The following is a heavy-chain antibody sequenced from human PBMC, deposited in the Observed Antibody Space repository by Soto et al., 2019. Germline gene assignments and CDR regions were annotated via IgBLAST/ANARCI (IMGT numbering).Heavy chain of an antibody. CDR1: GGTFSSYA. J-gene: IGHJ5*02. CDR2: IIPIFGTA. Sequence: GASVKVSCKASGGTFSSYAISWVRPAPGQGLVWMGGIIPIFGTANYAQKFQGRVTITADECTSTAYMGLSSQGSEATAVYYCAGHRVRSPTNWGPAPGWFDPWGEGTLVTVAS. CDR3: AGHRVRSPTNWGPAPGWFDP. D-gene: IGHD7-27*01. V-gene: IGHV1-69*13.